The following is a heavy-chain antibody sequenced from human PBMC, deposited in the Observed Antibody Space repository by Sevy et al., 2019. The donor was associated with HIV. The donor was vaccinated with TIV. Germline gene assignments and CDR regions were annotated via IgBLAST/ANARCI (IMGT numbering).Heavy chain of an antibody. CDR1: GFTFSSYS. CDR3: ARDSKSSKLRSKRRAFDI. CDR2: IRSSSSTI. J-gene: IGHJ3*02. V-gene: IGHV3-48*02. Sequence: EGSLRLSCAASGFTFSSYSMNWVRQAPGKELEWVSYIRSSSSTIYYADSVKGRFTISRDNAKNSLYLQMNSLRDEDTPVYYCARDSKSSKLRSKRRAFDIWGQGKMVTVSS. D-gene: IGHD3-3*01.